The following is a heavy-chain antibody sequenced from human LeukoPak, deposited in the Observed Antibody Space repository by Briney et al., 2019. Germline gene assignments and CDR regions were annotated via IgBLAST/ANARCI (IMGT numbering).Heavy chain of an antibody. V-gene: IGHV3-23*01. CDR1: GFTFSNYD. CDR3: AKDGAWLRFDD. Sequence: GSLRLSCAASGFTFSNYDMSWVRQAPGKGLEWVSGISPGGGPTYYADSVRGRFTISRDDSKNTLYLQMKNLRAEDTAVYYCAKDGAWLRFDDWGQGILVTVSS. D-gene: IGHD5-12*01. CDR2: ISPGGGPT. J-gene: IGHJ4*02.